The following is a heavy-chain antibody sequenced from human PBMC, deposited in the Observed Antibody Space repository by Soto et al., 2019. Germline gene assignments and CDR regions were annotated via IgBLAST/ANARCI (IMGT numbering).Heavy chain of an antibody. CDR1: GFTFSSYG. CDR3: ARDRAISRGPTDY. Sequence: GGSLRLSCAASGFTFSSYGMHWVRQAPGKGLEWVAVIWYDGSNKYYADSVKGRFTISRDNSKNTLYLQMNSLRAEDTAVYYSARDRAISRGPTDYWGQGTLVTVSS. D-gene: IGHD3-3*02. CDR2: IWYDGSNK. J-gene: IGHJ4*02. V-gene: IGHV3-33*01.